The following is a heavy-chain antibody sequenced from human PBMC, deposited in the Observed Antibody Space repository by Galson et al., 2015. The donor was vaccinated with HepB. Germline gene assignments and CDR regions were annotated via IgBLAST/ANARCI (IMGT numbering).Heavy chain of an antibody. D-gene: IGHD4-11*01. CDR3: ARQDSPDGMDV. V-gene: IGHV3-30-3*01. J-gene: IGHJ6*02. Sequence: SLRLSCAASGFTFSSYAMHWVRQAPGKGLEWVAVISYDGSNKYYADSVKGRFTISRDNSKSTLYLQMNSLRAEDTAVYYCARQDSPDGMDVWGQGTTVTVSS. CDR1: GFTFSSYA. CDR2: ISYDGSNK.